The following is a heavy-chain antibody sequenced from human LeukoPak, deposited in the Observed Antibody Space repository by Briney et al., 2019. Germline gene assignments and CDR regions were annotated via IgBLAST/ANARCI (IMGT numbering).Heavy chain of an antibody. CDR1: GYTFTSYD. J-gene: IGHJ4*02. Sequence: ASVKVSCKASGYTFTSYDINWVGQATGQGLEWMGWMNPNSGNTGYAQKFQGRVTITRNTSISTAYMELSSLRSEDTAVYYCARGRTIAAADDYWGQGTLVTVSS. V-gene: IGHV1-8*03. CDR3: ARGRTIAAADDY. D-gene: IGHD6-13*01. CDR2: MNPNSGNT.